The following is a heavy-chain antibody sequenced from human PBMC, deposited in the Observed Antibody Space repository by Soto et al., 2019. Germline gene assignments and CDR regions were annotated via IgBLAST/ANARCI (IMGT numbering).Heavy chain of an antibody. J-gene: IGHJ6*02. CDR3: ARAYYDILTGYYYYGMDV. V-gene: IGHV4-4*07. CDR1: GGSISSYY. Sequence: PSETLSLTCTVSGGSISSYYWSWIRQPAGKGLEWIGRIYTSGSTNYNPSLKSRVTMSVDTSKNQFSLKLSSVTAADTAVYYCARAYYDILTGYYYYGMDVWGRGTTVTAP. D-gene: IGHD3-9*01. CDR2: IYTSGST.